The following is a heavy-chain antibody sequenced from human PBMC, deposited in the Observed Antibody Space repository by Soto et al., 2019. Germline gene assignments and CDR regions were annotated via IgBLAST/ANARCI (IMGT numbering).Heavy chain of an antibody. D-gene: IGHD3-9*01. CDR3: ARCPDFGWLLNWFDP. J-gene: IGHJ5*02. CDR1: GFSFSTYS. Sequence: GGPLRLSCASSGFSFSTYSMNWVRQAPGKGLDRVSYISSSSSTIYYADSVKGCFTISRDNAKNSLYLQMNSLRAEDTAVYYCARCPDFGWLLNWFDPWGQGTLVTVSS. CDR2: ISSSSSTI. V-gene: IGHV3-48*01.